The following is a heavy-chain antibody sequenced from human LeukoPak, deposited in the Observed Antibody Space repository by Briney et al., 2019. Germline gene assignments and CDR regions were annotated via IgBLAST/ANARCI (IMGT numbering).Heavy chain of an antibody. Sequence: GGSLRLSCAASGFTFSSYAMSWVRQAPGKGLEWVSAISGSGGSTYYADSVKGRFTISRDNSQNTLYLQMNSLRAEDTAVYYCAKTSPYYYDSSGYEKPFDYWGQGTLVTVSS. D-gene: IGHD3-22*01. V-gene: IGHV3-23*01. CDR3: AKTSPYYYDSSGYEKPFDY. CDR1: GFTFSSYA. J-gene: IGHJ4*02. CDR2: ISGSGGST.